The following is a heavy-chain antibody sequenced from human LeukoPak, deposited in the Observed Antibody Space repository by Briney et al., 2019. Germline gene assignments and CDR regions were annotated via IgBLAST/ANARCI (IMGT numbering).Heavy chain of an antibody. D-gene: IGHD2-21*01. Sequence: SETLSLTCAVYGGSFSGYYWSWIRQPPGKGLEWIGEINHSGSTNYNPSLKSRVTISVDTSKNQFSLKLSSVTAADTAVYYCARAYCGGDCYDAFDIWGQGTMVTVSS. CDR3: ARAYCGGDCYDAFDI. J-gene: IGHJ3*02. V-gene: IGHV4-34*01. CDR1: GGSFSGYY. CDR2: INHSGST.